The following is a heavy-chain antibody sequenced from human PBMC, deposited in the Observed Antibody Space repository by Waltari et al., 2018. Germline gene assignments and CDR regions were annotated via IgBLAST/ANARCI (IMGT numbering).Heavy chain of an antibody. J-gene: IGHJ4*02. Sequence: QLQLQESGPGLVKPSEPLSLTCTVSGGPISSHSYYWGRIRQPPGKGLEWIGSIYYCGSTFYNPSLKSRVTISVDMSENQFSLKLSSVTAADTAVYYCARLPTYYSGSGSYYPGYFDYWGQGTLVTVSS. D-gene: IGHD3-10*01. V-gene: IGHV4-39*01. CDR2: IYYCGST. CDR1: GGPISSHSYY. CDR3: ARLPTYYSGSGSYYPGYFDY.